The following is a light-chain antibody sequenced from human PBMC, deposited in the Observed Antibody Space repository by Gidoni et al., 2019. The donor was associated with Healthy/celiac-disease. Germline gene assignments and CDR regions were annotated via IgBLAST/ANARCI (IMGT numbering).Light chain of an antibody. CDR3: QQYYSTLT. Sequence: DIVMTQSPDSLAVSLGERATINCKSSQSVLYSSNNKNYIAWYQQKPGQPPKLLIYWASTRESGVPDRCSGSGSGKDFTLTISSLQAEDVAVYYCQQYYSTLTFGGGTKVEIK. CDR2: WAS. CDR1: QSVLYSSNNKNY. J-gene: IGKJ4*01. V-gene: IGKV4-1*01.